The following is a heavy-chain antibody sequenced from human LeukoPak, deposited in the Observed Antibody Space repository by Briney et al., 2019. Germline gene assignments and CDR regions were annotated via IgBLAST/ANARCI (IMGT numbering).Heavy chain of an antibody. CDR2: IYTSGST. CDR1: GGSISSYY. D-gene: IGHD3-3*01. CDR3: ARQTFWSDYWNFDY. Sequence: SETLSLTCTVSGGSISSYYWSWIRQPAGKGLEWIGRIYTSGSTNYNPSLKSRVTMSVDTSKNRFSLKLSSVTAADTAVYYCARQTFWSDYWNFDYWGQGTLVTVSS. V-gene: IGHV4-4*07. J-gene: IGHJ4*02.